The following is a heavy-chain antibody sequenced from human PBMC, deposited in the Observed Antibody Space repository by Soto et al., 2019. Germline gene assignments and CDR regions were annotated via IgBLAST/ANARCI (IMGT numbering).Heavy chain of an antibody. Sequence: GGSLRLSCAASGFTFSDYYMDWVRQAPGKGLEWVGRIRSKANSYGTEYAASVKGRFTISRDDSKNTAYLQMNSLKTEDTAVYYCTRRIAARQGYYYYGMDVWGQGTTVTVSS. CDR3: TRRIAARQGYYYYGMDV. V-gene: IGHV3-73*01. CDR1: GFTFSDYY. D-gene: IGHD6-6*01. CDR2: IRSKANSYGT. J-gene: IGHJ6*02.